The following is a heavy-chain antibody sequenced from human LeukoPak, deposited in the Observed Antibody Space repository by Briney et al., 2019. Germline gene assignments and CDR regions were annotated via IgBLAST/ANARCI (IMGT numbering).Heavy chain of an antibody. CDR2: VYYSGTT. CDR1: GDSISRYH. V-gene: IGHV4-59*13. D-gene: IGHD3-10*01. CDR3: ARVFYGSGSFGTFYFDS. Sequence: PSETLSLTCSVSGDSISRYHWSCLRGPPGKGLEGIGYVYYSGTTNYNPSVKSRVSISVDTSMNQFSLRLISVTAADTAVYYCARVFYGSGSFGTFYFDSWGQGTLVTVSS. J-gene: IGHJ4*02.